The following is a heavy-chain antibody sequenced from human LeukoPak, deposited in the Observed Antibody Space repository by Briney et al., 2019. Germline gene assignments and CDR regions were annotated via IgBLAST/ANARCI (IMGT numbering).Heavy chain of an antibody. D-gene: IGHD3-22*01. Sequence: SVKVSCKASGGTFSSYAISWVRQAPGQGLEWMGGIIPIFGTANYAQKFQGRVTITAAESTSTAYMELSSLRSEDTAVYYCASHGPYYYDSSGPSWDDYWGQGTLVTVSS. J-gene: IGHJ4*02. CDR1: GGTFSSYA. CDR2: IIPIFGTA. CDR3: ASHGPYYYDSSGPSWDDY. V-gene: IGHV1-69*01.